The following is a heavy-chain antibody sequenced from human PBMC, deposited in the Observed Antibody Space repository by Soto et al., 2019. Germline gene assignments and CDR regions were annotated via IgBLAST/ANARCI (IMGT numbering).Heavy chain of an antibody. J-gene: IGHJ3*02. Sequence: TLCLTCTVSGGSISRGGYYWSWIRQHPGKGLEWIGYIYYSGSTYYNPSLKSRVTISADTSKNQFSLKLSSVTAADTAVYYCARESLGYCSGGSCHWDAFDIWGQGTMVTVSS. CDR3: ARESLGYCSGGSCHWDAFDI. V-gene: IGHV4-31*03. CDR1: GGSISRGGYY. D-gene: IGHD2-15*01. CDR2: IYYSGST.